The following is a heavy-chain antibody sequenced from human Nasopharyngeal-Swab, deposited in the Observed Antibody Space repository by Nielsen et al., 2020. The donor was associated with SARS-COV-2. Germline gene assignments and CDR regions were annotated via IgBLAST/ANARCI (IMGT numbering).Heavy chain of an antibody. CDR3: ARKADWSLYYYYMDV. CDR1: GFTFSSYA. J-gene: IGHJ6*03. V-gene: IGHV3-30-3*01. D-gene: IGHD3-9*01. CDR2: ISYDGSNK. Sequence: GESLKISCAASGFTFSSYAMHWVRQAPGKGLEWVAVISYDGSNKYYADSVKGRFTISRGNSKNTLYLQMNSLRAEDTAVYYCARKADWSLYYYYMDVWGKGTTVTVSS.